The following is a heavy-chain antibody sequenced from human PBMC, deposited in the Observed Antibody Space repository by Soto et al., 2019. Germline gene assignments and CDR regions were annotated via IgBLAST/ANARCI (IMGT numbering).Heavy chain of an antibody. CDR3: VMVDNYVTPTPRDV. D-gene: IGHD3-16*01. CDR2: ISPYTGNT. Sequence: QVQLVQSGDEVKKPGASVKVSCKASGYIFVNYGIASVRQAPGQGLEWMGWISPYTGNTHSATQVQGRLTMTTDTSTSTAYMDLGSLTSDDTAVYYCVMVDNYVTPTPRDVWGQGTTVTVSS. J-gene: IGHJ6*02. V-gene: IGHV1-18*01. CDR1: GYIFVNYG.